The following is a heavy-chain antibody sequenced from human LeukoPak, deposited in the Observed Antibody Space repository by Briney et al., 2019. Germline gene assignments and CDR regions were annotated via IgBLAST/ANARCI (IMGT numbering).Heavy chain of an antibody. D-gene: IGHD3-22*01. CDR1: GGSISSNPNY. Sequence: PSETLSLTCSVSGGSISSNPNYWVWIRQPPGKGLEWIASMLDSATTNYNPSLKSRVTISVDTSKNQFSLKLSSVTAADTAVYYCATSGRGDYYDSSGDWGQGTLVTVSS. CDR2: MLDSATT. J-gene: IGHJ4*02. CDR3: ATSGRGDYYDSSGD. V-gene: IGHV4-39*07.